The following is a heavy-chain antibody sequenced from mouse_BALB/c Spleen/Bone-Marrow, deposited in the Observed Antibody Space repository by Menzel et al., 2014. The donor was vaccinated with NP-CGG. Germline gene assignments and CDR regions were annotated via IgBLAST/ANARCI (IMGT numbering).Heavy chain of an antibody. D-gene: IGHD6-1*01. V-gene: IGHV14-4*02. J-gene: IGHJ2*01. CDR2: IDPGNGDT. CDR3: NAEHGNYHYFDY. Sequence: VQLQQPGAELVRSGASVKLSCTASGFNIKDYYMHWVKQRPEQGLEWIGWIDPGNGDTEYAPKFQGKATMTADTSSNTAYLQHSSLTSEDTAVYYCNAEHGNYHYFDYWGQGTTLTVSS. CDR1: GFNIKDYY.